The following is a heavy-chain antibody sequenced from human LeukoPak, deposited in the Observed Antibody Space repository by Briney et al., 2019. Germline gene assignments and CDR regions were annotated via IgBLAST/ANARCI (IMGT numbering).Heavy chain of an antibody. CDR2: ISYDGINQ. CDR1: GFTFSSYA. D-gene: IGHD1/OR15-1a*01. V-gene: IGHV3-30-3*01. CDR3: TLTTFGVVYYFDY. J-gene: IGHJ4*02. Sequence: PGGSLRLSCAPSGFTFSSYAMHWVRQAPGKGLEWVALISYDGINQYYADSVKGRFIISRDNSKNTLYLLLNSLRLEDTAVYYCTLTTFGVVYYFDYWGQGTLVTVSS.